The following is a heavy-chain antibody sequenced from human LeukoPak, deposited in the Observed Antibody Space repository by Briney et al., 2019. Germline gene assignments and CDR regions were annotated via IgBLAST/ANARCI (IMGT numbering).Heavy chain of an antibody. J-gene: IGHJ4*01. CDR3: AKAPVTSCRGAFCYPFDY. Sequence: GGSLRLSCAASEFPFNGYWMSWVRQAPGKGLECVANINQDGSEKYYVDSVRGRFTISRDTSKNTVYLQMNSLRVEDAGVYYRAKAPVTSCRGAFCYPFDYWGHGTLITVSS. V-gene: IGHV3-7*03. CDR2: INQDGSEK. CDR1: EFPFNGYW. D-gene: IGHD2-21*01.